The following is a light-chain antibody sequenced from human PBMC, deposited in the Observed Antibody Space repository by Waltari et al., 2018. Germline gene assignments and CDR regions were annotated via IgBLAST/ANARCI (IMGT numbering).Light chain of an antibody. CDR3: SSYAGSDIWV. CDR2: EVN. J-gene: IGLJ3*02. CDR1: SSDVGGYHY. Sequence: QSALTQHPSASGSPGQSVAISCTETSSDVGGYHYVSWYQPHPGKAPKLMIYEVNKRPSGVPDRFSGAKSGNTASLTVSGLQAEDEADYYCSSYAGSDIWVFGGGTRLTVL. V-gene: IGLV2-8*01.